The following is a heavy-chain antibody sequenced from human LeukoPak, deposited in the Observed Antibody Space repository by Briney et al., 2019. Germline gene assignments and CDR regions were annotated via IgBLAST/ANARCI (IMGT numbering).Heavy chain of an antibody. J-gene: IGHJ5*02. CDR2: ISAYNGNT. V-gene: IGHV1-18*01. CDR3: ARAYSSLNWSDP. CDR1: GYTFTSYG. Sequence: ASVKVSCKASGYTFTSYGISWVRQAPGQGLEWMGWISAYNGNTNYAQKLQGRVTMTTDTSTSTDYMELRSLRSDDTAVYYCARAYSSLNWSDPWGQGTLVTVSS. D-gene: IGHD6-13*01.